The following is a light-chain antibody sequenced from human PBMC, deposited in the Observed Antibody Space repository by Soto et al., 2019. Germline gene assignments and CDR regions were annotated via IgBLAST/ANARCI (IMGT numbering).Light chain of an antibody. J-gene: IGKJ4*01. CDR3: QQYNSYPLT. Sequence: DIQMTQSPSTLSGSVGDRVTITCRASQTISSWLAWYRQKPGKAPKLLIYKASTLKSGVPPRFSGSGSGTEFTLTISSLQPDDFATYYCQQYNSYPLTFGGGTKVDIK. CDR2: KAS. V-gene: IGKV1-5*03. CDR1: QTISSW.